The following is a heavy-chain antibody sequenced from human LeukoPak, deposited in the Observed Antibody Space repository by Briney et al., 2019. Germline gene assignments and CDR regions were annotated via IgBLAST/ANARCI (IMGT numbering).Heavy chain of an antibody. V-gene: IGHV4-31*03. CDR1: GGSISSGGYY. J-gene: IGHJ6*02. CDR3: ARDGSSWYFNYYYYGMDV. Sequence: SETLSLTCTVSGGSISSGGYYWSWIRQHPGKGLEWIGYIYYSGSTYYNPSLKSRVTISVDTSKNQFSLKLSSVTAADTAVYYCARDGSSWYFNYYYYGMDVWGQGTTVTVSS. D-gene: IGHD6-13*01. CDR2: IYYSGST.